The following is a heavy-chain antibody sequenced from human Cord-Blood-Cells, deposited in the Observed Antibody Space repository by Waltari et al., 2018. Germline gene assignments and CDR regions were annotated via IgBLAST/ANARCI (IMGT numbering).Heavy chain of an antibody. CDR2: IYWNDDK. J-gene: IGHJ3*02. V-gene: IGHV2-5*01. CDR3: AHGRYSYGFEPAFDI. D-gene: IGHD5-18*01. Sequence: QITLKESGPTLVKPTQTLTLTCTFSGFSLSTSGVGVGWIRPPPGKALEWLALIYWNDDKRYSPSLKSRLTITKDTSKNQVVLTMTNMDPVDTATYYCAHGRYSYGFEPAFDIWGQGTMVTVSS. CDR1: GFSLSTSGVG.